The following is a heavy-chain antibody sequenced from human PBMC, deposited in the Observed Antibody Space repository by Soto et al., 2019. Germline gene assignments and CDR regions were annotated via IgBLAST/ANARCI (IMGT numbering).Heavy chain of an antibody. D-gene: IGHD3-10*01. J-gene: IGHJ6*02. V-gene: IGHV4-31*03. Sequence: QVQLQESGPGLVKPSQTLSLTCTVSGVSISSGGYYWSWIRQHPGKGLEWIGYIYYSGSTYYNPSLTRRVTISVDTSKNQFSLKLSSVTAGDTAVYYCARVFGFGGMDVWGQGTTVTVSS. CDR1: GVSISSGGYY. CDR2: IYYSGST. CDR3: ARVFGFGGMDV.